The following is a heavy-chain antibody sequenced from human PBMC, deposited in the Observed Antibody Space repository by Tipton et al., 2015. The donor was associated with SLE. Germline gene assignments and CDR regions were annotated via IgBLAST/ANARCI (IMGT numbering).Heavy chain of an antibody. CDR2: IYYSGST. CDR1: GGSISSYS. Sequence: LRLSCTVSGGSISSYSWSWVRQPPGKGLEWIGYIYYSGSTNYNSSLKSRVTISVDTSKNQFSLKLSSVTAADTAVYYCARIDGGYDQFHFDYWGQGSLVTVSS. V-gene: IGHV4-59*01. D-gene: IGHD5-12*01. J-gene: IGHJ4*02. CDR3: ARIDGGYDQFHFDY.